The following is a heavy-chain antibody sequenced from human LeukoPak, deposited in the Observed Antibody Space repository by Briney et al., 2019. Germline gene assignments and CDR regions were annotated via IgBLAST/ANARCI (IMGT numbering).Heavy chain of an antibody. Sequence: GGSLRLSCAASGFTLSSYGMHWVRQAPGKGLEWVAVISYDGSNKYYADSVKGRFTISRDNSKDTLYLQMNSLRAEDTAVYYCAKDSSPMVRGVIRFGYFDYWGQGTLVTVSS. J-gene: IGHJ4*02. CDR2: ISYDGSNK. D-gene: IGHD3-10*01. CDR1: GFTLSSYG. CDR3: AKDSSPMVRGVIRFGYFDY. V-gene: IGHV3-30*18.